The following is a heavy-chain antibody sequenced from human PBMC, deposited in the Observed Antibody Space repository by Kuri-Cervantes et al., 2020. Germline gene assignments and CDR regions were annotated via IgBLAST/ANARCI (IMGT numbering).Heavy chain of an antibody. CDR1: GFTFSSYW. CDR2: INSDGSST. D-gene: IGHD3-10*01. V-gene: IGHV3-74*01. CDR3: ARDLDRELFDYMDV. Sequence: ETLSLTCAPSGFTFSSYWMHWVRQAPGKGLVWVSRINSDGSSTSYADSVKGRFTISRDNAKNTLYLQMNSLRAEDTAVYYCARDLDRELFDYMDVWGKGTTVTVSS. J-gene: IGHJ6*03.